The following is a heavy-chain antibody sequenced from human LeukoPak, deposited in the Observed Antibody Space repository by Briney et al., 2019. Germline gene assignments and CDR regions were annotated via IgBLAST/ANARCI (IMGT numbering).Heavy chain of an antibody. V-gene: IGHV3-30*02. Sequence: GGSLRLSCAASGFNFGGYGMHWVRQAPGKGLEWVAFIRYDGSNKYYADSVKGRFTISRDISKNTLYLQMNSLRAEDTAVYYCAKKMGGLAGSFDYWGHGTLVTVSS. CDR3: AKKMGGLAGSFDY. CDR1: GFNFGGYG. J-gene: IGHJ4*01. D-gene: IGHD3/OR15-3a*01. CDR2: IRYDGSNK.